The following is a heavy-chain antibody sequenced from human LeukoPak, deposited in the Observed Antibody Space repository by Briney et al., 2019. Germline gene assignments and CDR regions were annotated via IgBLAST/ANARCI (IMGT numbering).Heavy chain of an antibody. V-gene: IGHV4-59*01. Sequence: SETLSLTCDVSGVSISGYYCTWIRQFPGKGLEWIGYILYSGSTNNNPSLKGRVTVSVDTSKNQFSLRLTSVTTADTAVYYCAKRLRYFDWLFDYWGQGTLVTVSS. CDR2: ILYSGST. D-gene: IGHD3-9*01. CDR3: AKRLRYFDWLFDY. J-gene: IGHJ4*02. CDR1: GVSISGYY.